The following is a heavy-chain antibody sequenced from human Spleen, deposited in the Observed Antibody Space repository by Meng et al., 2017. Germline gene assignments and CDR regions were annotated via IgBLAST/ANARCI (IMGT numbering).Heavy chain of an antibody. CDR1: GFTFSKYW. CDR3: ARELSDYYDSSGPDFDAFDI. CDR2: ISSDGSST. D-gene: IGHD3-22*01. Sequence: GESLKISCAGSGFTFSKYWMHWVRQAPGKGLVWVSRISSDGSSTRYADSVKGRFTISRDNAKNSLYLQMNSLRAEDTAVYYCARELSDYYDSSGPDFDAFDIWGQGTMVTVSS. J-gene: IGHJ3*02. V-gene: IGHV3-74*01.